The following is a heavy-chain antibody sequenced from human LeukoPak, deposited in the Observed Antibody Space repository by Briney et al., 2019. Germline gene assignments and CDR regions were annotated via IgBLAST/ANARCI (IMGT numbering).Heavy chain of an antibody. V-gene: IGHV3-33*08. CDR3: ARAMTTVTTPGGFDY. Sequence: GGSLRLSCAASGFTFSNYGMHWVRQAPGKGLEWVAVIWYDGSNKYYADSVKGRFTISRDNSKNTLYLQMNSLRAEDTAVYYCARAMTTVTTPGGFDYWGQGTLVTVSS. CDR1: GFTFSNYG. CDR2: IWYDGSNK. D-gene: IGHD4-17*01. J-gene: IGHJ4*02.